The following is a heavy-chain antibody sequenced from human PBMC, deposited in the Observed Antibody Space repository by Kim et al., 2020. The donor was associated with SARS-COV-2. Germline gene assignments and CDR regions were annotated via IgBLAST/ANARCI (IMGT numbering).Heavy chain of an antibody. CDR3: AKDIGDAGFGDYGLDV. CDR2: ISADGSTT. CDR1: GFTFGDRA. V-gene: IGHV3-43*02. D-gene: IGHD3-16*01. J-gene: IGHJ6*02. Sequence: GGSLRLSCAASGFTFGDRAMHWVRHAPGKGLEWVSLISADGSTTYYADSVKGRFTISRDNSKNSLFLHLNSLREEDTALYFCAKDIGDAGFGDYGLDVWGQGTTVTVSS.